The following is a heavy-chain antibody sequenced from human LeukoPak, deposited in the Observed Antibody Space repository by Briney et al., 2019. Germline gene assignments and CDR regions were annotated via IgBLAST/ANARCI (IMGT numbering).Heavy chain of an antibody. V-gene: IGHV3-30*18. CDR3: AKYLSGSFDY. J-gene: IGHJ4*02. Sequence: GGSLRLSCAASGFTFSTYNIHWVRRAPGEGLEWVAVISYDGRNKYYTDSVKGRFTISRDNSKNTVYLQMNSLRAEDTAVYYWAKYLSGSFDYWGQGTLVTVSS. CDR1: GFTFSTYN. D-gene: IGHD3-22*01. CDR2: ISYDGRNK.